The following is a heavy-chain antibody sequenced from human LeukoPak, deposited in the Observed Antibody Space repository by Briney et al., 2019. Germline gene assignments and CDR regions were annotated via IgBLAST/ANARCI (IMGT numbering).Heavy chain of an antibody. CDR2: IYYSGST. D-gene: IGHD3-10*01. J-gene: IGHJ4*02. V-gene: IGHV4-61*08. CDR1: GGSISSGGYS. CDR3: ARVSRSRVPLTMVRGVID. Sequence: SETLSLTCAVSGGSISSGGYSWSWIRQPPGKGLEWIGYIYYSGSTNYNPSLKSRVTISVDTSKNQFSLKLSSVTAADTAVYYCARVSRSRVPLTMVRGVIDWGQGTLVTVSS.